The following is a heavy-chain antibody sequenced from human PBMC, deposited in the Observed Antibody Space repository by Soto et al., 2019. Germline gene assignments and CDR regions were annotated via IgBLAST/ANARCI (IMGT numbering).Heavy chain of an antibody. Sequence: QVQLQQSGPGLVKPSQTLSLTCAISGDSVSSNSAAWNWIRQSPSRGLEWLGRTYYRSKWYNDYAVSVKRRITINPDTSKNQFSLQLNSVTPEDTAVYYCASGVLVDYDFWSGYPMDNWFDPWGQGTLVTVSS. CDR3: ASGVLVDYDFWSGYPMDNWFDP. CDR2: TYYRSKWYN. D-gene: IGHD3-3*01. V-gene: IGHV6-1*01. J-gene: IGHJ5*02. CDR1: GDSVSSNSAA.